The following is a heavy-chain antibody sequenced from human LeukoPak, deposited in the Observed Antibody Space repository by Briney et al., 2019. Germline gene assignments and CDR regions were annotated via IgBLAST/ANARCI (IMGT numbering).Heavy chain of an antibody. CDR2: INPNSGGT. V-gene: IGHV1-2*02. CDR3: ARDSDPHGSGIPLD. J-gene: IGHJ4*02. CDR1: GYTFTGYY. Sequence: ASVEVSCKASGYTFTGYYMHWVRQAPGQGLEWMGWINPNSGGTNYAQKFQGRVTMTRDTSISTAYMELSRLRSDDTAVYYCARDSDPHGSGIPLDWGQGTLVTVSS. D-gene: IGHD3-10*01.